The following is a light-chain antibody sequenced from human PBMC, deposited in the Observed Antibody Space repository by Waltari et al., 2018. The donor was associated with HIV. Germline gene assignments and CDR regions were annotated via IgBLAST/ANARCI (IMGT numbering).Light chain of an antibody. V-gene: IGLV1-44*01. CDR1: RSNIGDNV. CDR3: AAWDDSLNAYI. J-gene: IGLJ1*01. CDR2: NNR. Sequence: QSVLTQSPSASGTPGQRVTISCSGSRSNIGDNVVNWYQQLPGPAPKLLTYNNRRGPSVVPDRFAGSRSGNSASLAISGLQSEDEANYYCAAWDDSLNAYIFGTGTKVAVL.